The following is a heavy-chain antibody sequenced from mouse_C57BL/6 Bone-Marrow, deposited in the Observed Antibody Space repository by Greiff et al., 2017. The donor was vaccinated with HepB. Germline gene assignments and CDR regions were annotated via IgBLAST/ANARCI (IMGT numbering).Heavy chain of an antibody. CDR1: GYTFTSYW. V-gene: IGHV1-69*01. J-gene: IGHJ4*01. CDR2: IDPSDSYT. Sequence: QVQLQQPGAELVMPGASVKLSCKASGYTFTSYWMHWVKQRPGQGLEWIGEIDPSDSYTNYTQKFTGKSTLTVDKSSSSAYMQLSSLTSEDSAVYYCARDGSSYVRYAMDYWGQGTSVTVSS. D-gene: IGHD1-1*01. CDR3: ARDGSSYVRYAMDY.